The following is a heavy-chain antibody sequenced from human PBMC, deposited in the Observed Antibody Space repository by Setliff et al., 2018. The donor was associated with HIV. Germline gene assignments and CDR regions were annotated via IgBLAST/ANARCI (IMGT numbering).Heavy chain of an antibody. CDR3: ARDDRCSGGCCYSY. CDR2: IYYSGST. Sequence: PSETLSLTCTVSGGSISSSSYYWGWIRQPPGKGLEWIGSIYYSGSTYYNPSLKSRVTISLDTSKNQFSLKLSSVAAADTAVYYCARDDRCSGGCCYSYWGQGALVTVSS. V-gene: IGHV4-39*07. J-gene: IGHJ4*02. CDR1: GGSISSSSYY. D-gene: IGHD2-15*01.